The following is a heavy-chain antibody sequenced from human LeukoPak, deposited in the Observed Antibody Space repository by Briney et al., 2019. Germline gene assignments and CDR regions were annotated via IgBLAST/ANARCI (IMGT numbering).Heavy chain of an antibody. CDR2: ISAYNGNT. Sequence: GASVKVSCKASGYTFTSYGISWVRQAPGQGLEWMGWISAYNGNTNYAQKLQGRVTMTTDTSTSTAYMELRSLRSDDTAVYYCASSWYGDGSFDYWGQGALVTVSS. D-gene: IGHD6-13*01. CDR1: GYTFTSYG. V-gene: IGHV1-18*01. J-gene: IGHJ4*02. CDR3: ASSWYGDGSFDY.